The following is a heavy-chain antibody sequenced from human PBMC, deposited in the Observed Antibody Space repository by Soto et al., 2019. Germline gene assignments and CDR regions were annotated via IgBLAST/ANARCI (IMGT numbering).Heavy chain of an antibody. CDR2: ISGNNGAT. CDR1: GYTFANYG. Sequence: QVQLMQSGNEVKKPGASVTVSCKASGYTFANYGISWVRQAPGQGLEWMGWISGNNGATNFAPKVQDRITMTLDTSTGVASLPLRTPRSVPTAIYYCVRDLKYLRVTGNWFDTWGQGTLVTVSS. D-gene: IGHD1-1*01. J-gene: IGHJ5*02. V-gene: IGHV1-18*04. CDR3: VRDLKYLRVTGNWFDT.